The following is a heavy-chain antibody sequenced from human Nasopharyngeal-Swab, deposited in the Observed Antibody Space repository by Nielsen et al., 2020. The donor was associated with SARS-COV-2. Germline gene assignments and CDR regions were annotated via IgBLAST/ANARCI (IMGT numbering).Heavy chain of an antibody. J-gene: IGHJ6*02. CDR1: TFSSYA. D-gene: IGHD4-17*01. Sequence: TFSSYAMSWVRQAPGKGLEWIGSIYYSGSTYYNPSLKSRVTISVDTSKNQFSLKLSSVTAADTAVYYCARVNYGDYAYYYYYYGMDVWGQGTTVTVSS. CDR3: ARVNYGDYAYYYYYYGMDV. V-gene: IGHV4-39*01. CDR2: IYYSGST.